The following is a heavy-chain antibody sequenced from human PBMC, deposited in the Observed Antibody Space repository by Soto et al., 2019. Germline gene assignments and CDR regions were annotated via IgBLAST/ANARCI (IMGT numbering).Heavy chain of an antibody. J-gene: IGHJ4*02. CDR2: INHSGST. Sequence: PSETLSLTCAVYGGSFSGYYWSWIRQPPGKGLEWIGEINHSGSTNYNPSLKSRVTISVDTSKNQFSLKLSSVTAADTAVYYCARRLSLSITGRKRGLFDYWGQGTLVTVSS. D-gene: IGHD1-20*01. CDR3: ARRLSLSITGRKRGLFDY. V-gene: IGHV4-34*01. CDR1: GGSFSGYY.